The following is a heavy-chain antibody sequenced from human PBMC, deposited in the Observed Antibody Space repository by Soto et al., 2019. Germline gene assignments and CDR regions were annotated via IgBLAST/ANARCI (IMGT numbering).Heavy chain of an antibody. Sequence: PSETLSLTCTFSVASISGFYWSWIRKSAGKGLEWIGRIYATGTTDYNPSLKSRVMMSVDTSKKQFSLKLRSVTAADTAVYYCVRDGAKTLRDWFDPWGKG. V-gene: IGHV4-4*07. CDR3: VRDGAKTLRDWFDP. CDR2: IYATGTT. J-gene: IGHJ5*02. D-gene: IGHD1-26*01. CDR1: VASISGFY.